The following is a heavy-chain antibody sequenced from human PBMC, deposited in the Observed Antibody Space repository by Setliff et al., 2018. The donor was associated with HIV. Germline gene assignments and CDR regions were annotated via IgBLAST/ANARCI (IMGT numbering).Heavy chain of an antibody. D-gene: IGHD2-15*01. Sequence: GESLKISCKASGYSFTSYWIGWVRQMPGKGLEWMGIIYPSDSDTRYSPSFQGQVTISADESTYTAYLQWSGLKASDTAVYYCVRSSSLLNVFDYWGQGTLVTVSS. CDR2: IYPSDSDT. V-gene: IGHV5-51*01. J-gene: IGHJ4*02. CDR3: VRSSSLLNVFDY. CDR1: GYSFTSYW.